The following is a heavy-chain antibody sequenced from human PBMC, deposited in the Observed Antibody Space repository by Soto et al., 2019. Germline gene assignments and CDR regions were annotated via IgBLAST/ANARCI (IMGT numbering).Heavy chain of an antibody. CDR2: INAGNGNT. CDR1: GYTFTSYA. J-gene: IGHJ4*02. V-gene: IGHV1-3*01. CDR3: ARVCGSYGPVY. Sequence: ASVKVSCKASGYTFTSYAIHWVRQAPGQRLEWMGWINAGNGNTKYSQKFQGRVTITRDTSASTAYMELSSLRSEDTAVYYCARVCGSYGPVYWGQGTLVTDSS. D-gene: IGHD6-19*01.